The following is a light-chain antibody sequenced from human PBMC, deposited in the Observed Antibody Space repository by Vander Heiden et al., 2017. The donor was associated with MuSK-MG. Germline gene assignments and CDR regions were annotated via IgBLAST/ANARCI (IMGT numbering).Light chain of an antibody. CDR2: WAS. CDR3: QQYYSSPYT. J-gene: IGKJ2*01. Sequence: DIAMTQSPDSLAVSLGERATINCKSSQSVLYSSNNKNYLAWYQQKPGQPPKLLIYWASTRESGVPDRFSGSGSGTDFTLTIRSLQAEDVAVYYCQQYYSSPYTFGQGTKLEI. CDR1: QSVLYSSNNKNY. V-gene: IGKV4-1*01.